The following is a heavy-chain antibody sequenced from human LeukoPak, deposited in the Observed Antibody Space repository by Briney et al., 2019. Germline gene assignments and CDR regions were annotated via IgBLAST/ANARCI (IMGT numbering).Heavy chain of an antibody. D-gene: IGHD3-10*01. CDR1: GFTFSTYG. Sequence: GGTLRLSCAASGFTFSTYGMHWVRQGPGRGLERVAFIRIDGSYKYSAASVMGRFTISRDISKDTLYLQLNSLRVEDTAVYYCAKDSHRTGSYSGTYPYYFDYWGQGTLVSVSS. V-gene: IGHV3-30*02. CDR2: IRIDGSYK. J-gene: IGHJ4*02. CDR3: AKDSHRTGSYSGTYPYYFDY.